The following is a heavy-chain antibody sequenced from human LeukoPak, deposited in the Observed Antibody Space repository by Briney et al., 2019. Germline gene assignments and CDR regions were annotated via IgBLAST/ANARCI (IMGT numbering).Heavy chain of an antibody. V-gene: IGHV3-48*03. CDR1: GFTFSRYE. D-gene: IGHD2-15*01. CDR2: ISSSGSTI. J-gene: IGHJ4*02. Sequence: GGSLRLSCAASGFTFSRYEMNWVSQAPGKWLEWVSYISSSGSTIYYADSAKGRFTISRDNAKNSLYLQMNSLRAEDTAVYYCASLSVVAATRDDYWGQGTLVTVSS. CDR3: ASLSVVAATRDDY.